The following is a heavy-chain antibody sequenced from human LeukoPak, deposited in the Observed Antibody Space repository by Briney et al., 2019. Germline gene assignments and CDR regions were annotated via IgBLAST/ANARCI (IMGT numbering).Heavy chain of an antibody. D-gene: IGHD3-10*01. CDR3: ARGYGSGRMDV. Sequence: TLSLTRTVSGGSISSGSYYWSWIRQPAGKGLEWIGRIYTSGSTNYNPSLKSRVTISVDTSKNQFSLKLSSVTAADTAVYYCARGYGSGRMDVWGKGTTVTISS. J-gene: IGHJ6*04. V-gene: IGHV4-61*02. CDR2: IYTSGST. CDR1: GGSISSGSYY.